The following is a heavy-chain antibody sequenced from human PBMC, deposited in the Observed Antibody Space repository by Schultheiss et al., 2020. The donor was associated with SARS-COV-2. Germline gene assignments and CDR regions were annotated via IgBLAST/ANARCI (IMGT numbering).Heavy chain of an antibody. J-gene: IGHJ4*02. Sequence: GGSLRLSCTASGFTFGDYAMSWFRQAPGKGLEWVSSISSSSSYIYYADSVKGRFTISRDNAKNSLYLQMNSLRAEDTAVYYCASAVGITMVRGVIEDYWGQGTLVTVSS. CDR1: GFTFGDYA. CDR3: ASAVGITMVRGVIEDY. CDR2: ISSSSSYI. D-gene: IGHD3-10*01. V-gene: IGHV3-21*01.